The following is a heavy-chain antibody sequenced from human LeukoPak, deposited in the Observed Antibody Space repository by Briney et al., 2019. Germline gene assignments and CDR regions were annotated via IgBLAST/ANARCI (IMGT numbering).Heavy chain of an antibody. Sequence: WGSLTLTCAASGFTFSSYWMHWVRQAPGKGLVWVSRINTDGSSTSYADSVKGRFTIHSNTAINTLYLQMNSLRAEDTAVYYCARGGGPIGRFLEWLSPTLGWFDPWGQGTLATVSS. CDR1: GFTFSSYW. D-gene: IGHD3-3*01. J-gene: IGHJ5*02. CDR3: ARGGGPIGRFLEWLSPTLGWFDP. CDR2: INTDGSST. V-gene: IGHV3-74*01.